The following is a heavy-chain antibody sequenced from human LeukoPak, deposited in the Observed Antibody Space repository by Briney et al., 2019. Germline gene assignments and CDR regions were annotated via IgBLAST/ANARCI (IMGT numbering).Heavy chain of an antibody. CDR2: INHSGST. CDR1: GGSFSGYY. J-gene: IGHJ4*02. Sequence: KPSETLSHTCAVYGGSFSGYYWSWIRQPPGKGLEWIGEINHSGSTNYNPSLKSRVTISVDTSKNQFSLKLSSVTAADTAVYYCARVSPRIAAVADYWGQGTLVTVSS. V-gene: IGHV4-34*01. CDR3: ARVSPRIAAVADY. D-gene: IGHD6-13*01.